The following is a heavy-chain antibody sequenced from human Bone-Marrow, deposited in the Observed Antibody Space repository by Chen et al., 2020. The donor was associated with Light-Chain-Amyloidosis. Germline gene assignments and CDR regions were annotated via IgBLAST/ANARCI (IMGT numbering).Heavy chain of an antibody. CDR1: GYTFTAHF. Sequence: QVQLVQSGAEVKRPGASVKVSCEASGYTFTAHFMYWVRQAPGQGLEWMGRINPNSGGTNYAQKFQGRVTMTRDTSISTAYMELSRLRSDDTAVYYCARDRGYDILTGYAFDIWGQGTMVTVSS. J-gene: IGHJ3*02. V-gene: IGHV1-2*06. D-gene: IGHD3-9*01. CDR2: INPNSGGT. CDR3: ARDRGYDILTGYAFDI.